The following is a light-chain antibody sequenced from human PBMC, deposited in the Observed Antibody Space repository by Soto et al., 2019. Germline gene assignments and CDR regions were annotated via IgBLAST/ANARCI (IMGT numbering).Light chain of an antibody. CDR3: SSYAGSNNFVV. V-gene: IGLV2-8*01. Sequence: QSALTQPPSASGSPGQSVAISCIGTSSDVGGYNYVSWYQQHPGKAPKLMIYEVSKRPSGVPDRFFGSKSGNTASLTVSGLQAEDEADYYCSSYAGSNNFVVFGGGTKVTVL. CDR1: SSDVGGYNY. J-gene: IGLJ2*01. CDR2: EVS.